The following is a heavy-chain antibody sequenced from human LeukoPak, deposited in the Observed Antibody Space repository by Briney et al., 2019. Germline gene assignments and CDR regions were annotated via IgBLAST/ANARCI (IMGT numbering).Heavy chain of an antibody. CDR2: ISSSGSTI. J-gene: IGHJ5*02. CDR3: AGVGYSYGLHIIDP. CDR1: GFTFSDYY. V-gene: IGHV3-11*01. Sequence: GGSLRLSCAASGFTFSDYYMSWIRQAPGKGLEWVSYISSSGSTIYYADSVKGRFTISRDNAKNSLYLQMNSLRAEDTAVYYCAGVGYSYGLHIIDPWGQGTLVTVSS. D-gene: IGHD5-18*01.